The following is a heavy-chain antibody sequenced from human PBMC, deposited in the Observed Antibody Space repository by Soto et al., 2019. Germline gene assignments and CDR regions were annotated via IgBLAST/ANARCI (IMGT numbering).Heavy chain of an antibody. CDR3: ARGLKITFGGVISDAFDI. Sequence: GASVKVSCKASGYTFTRYDINWVRQATGQGLEWMGWMNPNSGNTGYAQKLQGRVTMTRNTSISTAYMELSSLRSEDTAVYYCARGLKITFGGVISDAFDIWGQGTMVTVSS. D-gene: IGHD3-16*01. CDR2: MNPNSGNT. J-gene: IGHJ3*02. V-gene: IGHV1-8*01. CDR1: GYTFTRYD.